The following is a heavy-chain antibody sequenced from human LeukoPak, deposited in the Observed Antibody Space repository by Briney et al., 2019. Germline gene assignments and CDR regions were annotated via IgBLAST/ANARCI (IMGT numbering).Heavy chain of an antibody. CDR1: GFTFSSYA. Sequence: PGGSLRLSCAASGFTFSSYAMSWVRQAPGKGLEWDSTISDGGTYTYYTDSVKGRFTISRDNSKNTLYLQMNSLRAEDTAVYYCAKKRGMQLWQYYFDYWGQGTLVTVSS. J-gene: IGHJ4*02. D-gene: IGHD5-18*01. CDR3: AKKRGMQLWQYYFDY. V-gene: IGHV3-23*01. CDR2: ISDGGTYT.